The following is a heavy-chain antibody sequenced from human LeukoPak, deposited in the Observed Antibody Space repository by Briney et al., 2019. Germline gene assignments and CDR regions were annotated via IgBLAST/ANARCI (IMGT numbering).Heavy chain of an antibody. CDR3: TRLWDSSTWYPDFDY. CDR1: GFIFSGSA. D-gene: IGHD6-13*01. J-gene: IGHJ4*02. CDR2: IKSKPNSYAT. Sequence: GGFLRLSCAASGFIFSGSAIHWVRQASGKGLEWVGRIKSKPNSYATIYAASVNGRFIISRDDSKNTAYLQINSLKTEDTAVYYCTRLWDSSTWYPDFDYWGQGTLVTVSS. V-gene: IGHV3-73*01.